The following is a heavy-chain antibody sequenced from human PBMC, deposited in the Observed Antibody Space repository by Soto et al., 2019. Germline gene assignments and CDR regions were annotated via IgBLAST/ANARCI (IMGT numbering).Heavy chain of an antibody. D-gene: IGHD3-16*01. Sequence: GGSLRLSCAAAGFSFSNYGMHWVRQAPGKGLEGVALISYDGRNKYYGDSVEGRFTISREKSKNTVDRQMSSLRVEDTAVYYCVKDGLERLRARASDYHGVDVWGQGSKGTVSS. CDR3: VKDGLERLRARASDYHGVDV. CDR2: ISYDGRNK. V-gene: IGHV3-30*18. CDR1: GFSFSNYG. J-gene: IGHJ6*01.